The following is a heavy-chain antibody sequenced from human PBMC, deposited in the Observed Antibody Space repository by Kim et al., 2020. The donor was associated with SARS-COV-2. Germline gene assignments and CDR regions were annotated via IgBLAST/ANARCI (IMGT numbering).Heavy chain of an antibody. CDR1: GASISSNEYF. D-gene: IGHD3-22*01. V-gene: IGHV4-31*03. CDR2: VYSSGST. CDR3: ARLRFSHNSAPFDY. J-gene: IGHJ4*02. Sequence: SETLSLTCTVSGASISSNEYFWSWIRHHPGKGLEWIGYVYSSGSTYYNPSLGSRVSISVDTSKNQFSLKLSSVTAADTAVYYCARLRFSHNSAPFDYWGQGTLVTVSS.